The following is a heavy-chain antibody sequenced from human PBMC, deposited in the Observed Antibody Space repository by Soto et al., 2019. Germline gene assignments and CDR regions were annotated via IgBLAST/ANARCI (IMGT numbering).Heavy chain of an antibody. Sequence: ASVKVSCKASGYTFTGYYMHWVRQAPGQGLEWMGWINPNSGGTNYAQKFQGRVTMTRDTSISTAYMKLSRLRSDDTAVYYCARYYYDSSGSSLLDYWGQGTLVTAPQ. CDR3: ARYYYDSSGSSLLDY. CDR2: INPNSGGT. D-gene: IGHD3-22*01. J-gene: IGHJ4*02. V-gene: IGHV1-2*02. CDR1: GYTFTGYY.